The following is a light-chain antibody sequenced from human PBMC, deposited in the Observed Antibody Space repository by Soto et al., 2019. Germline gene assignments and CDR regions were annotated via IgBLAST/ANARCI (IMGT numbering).Light chain of an antibody. CDR3: SSYTSSSTLL. V-gene: IGLV2-14*01. J-gene: IGLJ2*01. CDR2: DVS. CDR1: SNDIGGYNY. Sequence: QSALTQPDSVSGSPGQSITFSCTGTSNDIGGYNYVSWYQQHPGKAPKLMIFDVSNRPSGVSYRFSGSKSGNTASLTISGLQAEDEAAYYCSSYTSSSTLLFGGGTQLTVL.